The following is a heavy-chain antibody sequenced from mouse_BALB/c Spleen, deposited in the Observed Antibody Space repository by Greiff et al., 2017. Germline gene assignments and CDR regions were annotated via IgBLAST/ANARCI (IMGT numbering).Heavy chain of an antibody. CDR1: GFSLTSYG. CDR3: AREIEVLPPYYAMDY. J-gene: IGHJ4*01. V-gene: IGHV2-9*02. CDR2: IWAGGST. D-gene: IGHD1-1*01. Sequence: VQLQESGPGLVAPSQSLSITCTVSGFSLTSYGVHWVRQPPGKGLEWLGVIWAGGSTNYNSALMSRLSISKDNSKSQVFLKMNSLQTDDTAMYYCAREIEVLPPYYAMDYWGQGTSVTVSS.